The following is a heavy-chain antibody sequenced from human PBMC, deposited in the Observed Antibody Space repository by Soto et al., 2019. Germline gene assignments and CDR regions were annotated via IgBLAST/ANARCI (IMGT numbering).Heavy chain of an antibody. D-gene: IGHD3-10*01. CDR2: IDWDDDK. CDR3: ARMWDYYGSGSTKRYYYYYYMDV. Sequence: SGPTLVKPTQTLTLTCTFSGFSLSTSGMCVSWIRQPPGKALEWLARIDWDDDKYYSTSLKTRLTISKDTSKNQVVLTMTNMDPVDTATYYCARMWDYYGSGSTKRYYYYYYMDVWGKGTTVTVSS. CDR1: GFSLSTSGMC. V-gene: IGHV2-70*11. J-gene: IGHJ6*03.